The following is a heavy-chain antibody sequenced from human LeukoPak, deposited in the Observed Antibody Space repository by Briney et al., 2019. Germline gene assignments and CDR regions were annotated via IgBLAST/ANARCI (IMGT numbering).Heavy chain of an antibody. CDR3: ARTRGAAAGTDSFDY. V-gene: IGHV4-34*01. CDR2: INHSGST. CDR1: GGSFSGYY. Sequence: SETLSLTCAVYGGSFSGYYWSWIRQSPGKGLEWIGEINHSGSTNYNPSLKSRVTISVDTSKNQFSLKLSSVTAADTAVYYCARTRGAAAGTDSFDYWGQGTLVTVSS. D-gene: IGHD6-13*01. J-gene: IGHJ4*02.